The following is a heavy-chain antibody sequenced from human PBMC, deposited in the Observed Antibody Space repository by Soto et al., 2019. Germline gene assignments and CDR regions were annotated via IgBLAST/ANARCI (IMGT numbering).Heavy chain of an antibody. Sequence: AASVKVSCKASGYTFTSYDINWVRQATGQGREGMGWMNPNSGNTGYAQKFQGRVTMTRNTSISTAYMELSSLRSEDTAVYYCARIDKMYYDFWSGYYPYYYYGMDVWGQGTTVTVSS. CDR1: GYTFTSYD. CDR3: ARIDKMYYDFWSGYYPYYYYGMDV. V-gene: IGHV1-8*01. CDR2: MNPNSGNT. J-gene: IGHJ6*02. D-gene: IGHD3-3*01.